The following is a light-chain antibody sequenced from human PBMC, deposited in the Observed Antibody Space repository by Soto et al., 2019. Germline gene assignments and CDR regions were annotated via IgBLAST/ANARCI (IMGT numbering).Light chain of an antibody. CDR2: DVS. Sequence: EIVLTQSPGTLSLSPGERATLSCRSSHSVSSNYLAGYQQKPGQAPRLLLYDVSSRATGIPDRFSGSGSGTDFTLTISRLEPVDFAVYYCQQYGISPTFGQGTKVAIK. V-gene: IGKV3-20*01. CDR3: QQYGISPT. CDR1: HSVSSNY. J-gene: IGKJ1*01.